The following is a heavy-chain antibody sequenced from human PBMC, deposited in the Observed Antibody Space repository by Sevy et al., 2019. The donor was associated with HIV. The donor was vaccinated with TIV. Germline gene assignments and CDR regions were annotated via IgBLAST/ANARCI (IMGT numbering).Heavy chain of an antibody. CDR2: ISGSGGST. CDR1: GFTFSSYA. D-gene: IGHD4-17*01. J-gene: IGHJ5*02. Sequence: GGSLRLSCAASGFTFSSYAMSWVRRAPGKGLEWVSAISGSGGSTYYADSVKGRFTISRDNSKNTLYLQMNSLRAEDTAVYYCAKDYGDYFGLGFDPWGQGTLVTVSS. V-gene: IGHV3-23*01. CDR3: AKDYGDYFGLGFDP.